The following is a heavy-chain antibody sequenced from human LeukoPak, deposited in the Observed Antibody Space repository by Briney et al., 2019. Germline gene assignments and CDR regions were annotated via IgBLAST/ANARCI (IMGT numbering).Heavy chain of an antibody. Sequence: SETLSLTCTVSGGSISSYYWSWIRQPPGKGLEWIGYIYYSGSTNYKPSLKSRVTISVDTSKNQFSLKLSSVTAADTAVYYCARVYYSNSYDYWYFGLWGRGTLVTVSS. CDR3: ARVYYSNSYDYWYFGL. CDR2: IYYSGST. D-gene: IGHD6-13*01. V-gene: IGHV4-59*01. J-gene: IGHJ2*01. CDR1: GGSISSYY.